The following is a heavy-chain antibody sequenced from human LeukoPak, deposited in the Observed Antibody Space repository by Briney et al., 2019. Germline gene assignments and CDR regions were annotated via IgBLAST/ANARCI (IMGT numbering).Heavy chain of an antibody. CDR3: ARVSRYYDSSGYYLDAFDI. Sequence: SETLSLTCAVYGGSFSGYYWSWIRQPPGKGLEWIGEINHSGSTNYNPSLKSRVTISVDTSKNQFSLKLSSVTAADTAVYYCARVSRYYDSSGYYLDAFDIWGQGTMVTVSS. V-gene: IGHV4-34*01. D-gene: IGHD3-22*01. J-gene: IGHJ3*02. CDR2: INHSGST. CDR1: GGSFSGYY.